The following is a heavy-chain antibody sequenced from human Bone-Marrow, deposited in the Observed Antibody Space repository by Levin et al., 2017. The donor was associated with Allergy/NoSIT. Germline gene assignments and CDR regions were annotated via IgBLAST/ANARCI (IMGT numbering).Heavy chain of an antibody. CDR3: ARGLGYDSSERYFDY. Sequence: SETLSLTCTVSGGSISSYYWSWIRQPPGKGLEWIGYIYYSGSTNYNPSLKSRVTISVDTSKNQFSLKLSSVTAADTAVYYCARGLGYDSSERYFDYWGQGTLVTVSS. J-gene: IGHJ4*02. V-gene: IGHV4-59*01. D-gene: IGHD3-22*01. CDR1: GGSISSYY. CDR2: IYYSGST.